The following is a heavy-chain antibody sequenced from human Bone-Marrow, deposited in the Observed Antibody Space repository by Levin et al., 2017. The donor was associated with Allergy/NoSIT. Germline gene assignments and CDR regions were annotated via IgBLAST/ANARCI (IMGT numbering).Heavy chain of an antibody. V-gene: IGHV5-51*01. Sequence: GGSLRLSCKGSGYNFSNCWIGWVRQMPGKGLEWMGIIYPGDSDTRYSPSFQGHVTISADKSKSTAYLQWSSLEASDTAVYYCARRGFTPDLDAFDTWGQGTPVTVSS. D-gene: IGHD2-15*01. CDR1: GYNFSNCW. J-gene: IGHJ4*02. CDR3: ARRGFTPDLDAFDT. CDR2: IYPGDSDT.